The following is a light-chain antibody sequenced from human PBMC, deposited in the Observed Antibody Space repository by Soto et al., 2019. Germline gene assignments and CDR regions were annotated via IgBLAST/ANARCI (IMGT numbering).Light chain of an antibody. CDR1: QSVSSGY. V-gene: IGKV3-20*01. CDR2: GAS. CDR3: QQSGSSPYT. Sequence: EVVLTQSPGTLSLSPGERATLSCRASQSVSSGYLAWYQQKPGQAPRLLIYGASSRATGIPDRFSGSGSGTDFTLTISRREPEDFAVYYCQQSGSSPYTFGQGTKLEI. J-gene: IGKJ2*01.